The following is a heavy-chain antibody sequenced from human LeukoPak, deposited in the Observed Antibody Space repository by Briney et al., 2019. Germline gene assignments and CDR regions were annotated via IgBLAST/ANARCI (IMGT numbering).Heavy chain of an antibody. D-gene: IGHD4-23*01. J-gene: IGHJ4*02. CDR1: GFTFSSYW. CDR2: VYSSGSV. Sequence: PGGSLRLSCAASGFTFSSYWMSWVRQAPGKGLEWVSVVYSSGSVSYADSVKGRFTISRDSSKNTVNLQMNSLRLEDTAVYYCAGGATVVTLDYWGQGNLVTVSS. V-gene: IGHV3-66*02. CDR3: AGGATVVTLDY.